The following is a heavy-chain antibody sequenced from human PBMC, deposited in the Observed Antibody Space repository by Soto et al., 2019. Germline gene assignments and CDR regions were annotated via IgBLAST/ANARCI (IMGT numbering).Heavy chain of an antibody. V-gene: IGHV1-2*04. Sequence: ASVKVSCKASGYTFTGYYMHWVRQAPGQGLEWMGWINPNSGGTNYAQKIQGWVTMTRDTSISTAYMELSRLRSDDTAVYYCAREGIYGDHEPGVGYYYYYGMDVWGQGTTVTVSS. D-gene: IGHD4-17*01. CDR1: GYTFTGYY. J-gene: IGHJ6*02. CDR2: INPNSGGT. CDR3: AREGIYGDHEPGVGYYYYYGMDV.